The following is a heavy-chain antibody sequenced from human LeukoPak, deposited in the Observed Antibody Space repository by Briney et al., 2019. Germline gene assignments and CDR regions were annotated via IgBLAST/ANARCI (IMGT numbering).Heavy chain of an antibody. D-gene: IGHD3-10*01. CDR3: ARGIYYYGSGSYVSWFDP. CDR2: INHSGST. V-gene: IGHV4-34*01. J-gene: IGHJ5*02. CDR1: GGSISSYY. Sequence: PSETLSLTCTVSGGSISSYYWSWIRQPPGKGLEWIGEINHSGSTNYNPSLKSRVTISVDTSKNQFSLKLSSVTAADTAVYYCARGIYYYGSGSYVSWFDPWGQGTLVTVSS.